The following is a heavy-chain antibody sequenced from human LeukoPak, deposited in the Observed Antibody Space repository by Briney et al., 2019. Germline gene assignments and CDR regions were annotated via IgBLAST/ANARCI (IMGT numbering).Heavy chain of an antibody. V-gene: IGHV4-59*01. CDR3: ARDRGSYWGFFDY. CDR1: GGSISSYY. J-gene: IGHJ4*02. Sequence: PSETLSLTCTVSGGSISSYYWSWIRQPPGKGLEWIGYIYYSGSTNYNPSLKSRVTISLDTSKNQFSLKLSSVTAADTAVYYCARDRGSYWGFFDYWGQGTLVTVSS. D-gene: IGHD1-26*01. CDR2: IYYSGST.